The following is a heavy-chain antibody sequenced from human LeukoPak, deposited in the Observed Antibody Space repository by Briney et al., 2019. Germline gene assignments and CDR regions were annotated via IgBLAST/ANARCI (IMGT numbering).Heavy chain of an antibody. CDR3: ARARDSGYDLYYFDF. D-gene: IGHD5-12*01. Sequence: WDTLSHTHAVSGLPHSSRNWRKRVRPPPGKGLEWVGVFYNCVSTNYNPTLKSRVTITVDKSKNTFYMKLSPITAADTAVYYCARARDSGYDLYYFDFWGRGT. CDR1: GLPHSSRNW. V-gene: IGHV4-4*02. CDR2: FYNCVST. J-gene: IGHJ4*02.